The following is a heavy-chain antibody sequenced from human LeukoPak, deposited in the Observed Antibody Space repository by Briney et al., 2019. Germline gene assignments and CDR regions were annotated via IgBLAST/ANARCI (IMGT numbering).Heavy chain of an antibody. CDR3: AKSLYSGYDWEYFDY. Sequence: GGALRLSCAASGFTLNSYTMNWGRQAPGKGLEWASSISSSSNYIYYADSVKGRLTISRDDAKNSLYLQMKSLRAEDTAVYYCAKSLYSGYDWEYFDYWGQGTLVTVSS. CDR2: ISSSSNYI. V-gene: IGHV3-21*01. J-gene: IGHJ4*02. CDR1: GFTLNSYT. D-gene: IGHD5-12*01.